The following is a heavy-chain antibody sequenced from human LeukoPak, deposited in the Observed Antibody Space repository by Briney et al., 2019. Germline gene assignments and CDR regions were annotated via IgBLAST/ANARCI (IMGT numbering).Heavy chain of an antibody. J-gene: IGHJ4*02. CDR3: ARQIASAGTAGFDF. V-gene: IGHV4-4*07. CDR1: GGSINSYY. Sequence: SETLSLTCTVSGGSINSYYWSWIRQPAGKGLEWIGRIYSSGSTNYNPSLKSRVSMSVDTSKNQFSLKLRSVTAADTAVYYCARQIASAGTAGFDFWGQGALVTVSS. CDR2: IYSSGST. D-gene: IGHD6-13*01.